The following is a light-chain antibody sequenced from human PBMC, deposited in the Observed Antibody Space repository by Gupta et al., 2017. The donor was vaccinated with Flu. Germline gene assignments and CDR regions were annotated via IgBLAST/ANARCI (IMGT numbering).Light chain of an antibody. CDR1: TSNIGSNA. CDR3: AAWDDSLNGDVV. V-gene: IGLV1-44*01. CDR2: GNN. J-gene: IGLJ2*01. Sequence: QSVLTQPPSASGTPGQRVTISCSGGTSNIGSNAVNWYQQFPGTAPNLLIYGNNQRPSGVPDRFSGSKSGTSASLAISGLQSEDEADYYCAAWDDSLNGDVVFGGGTKLTVL.